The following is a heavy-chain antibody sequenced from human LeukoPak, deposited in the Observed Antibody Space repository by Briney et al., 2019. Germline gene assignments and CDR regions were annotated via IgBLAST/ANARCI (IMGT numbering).Heavy chain of an antibody. V-gene: IGHV4-59*01. Sequence: SETLSLTCTVSGGSISSYYWSWIRQPPGKGLEWIGYIYYSGSTNYNPSLKSRVTISVDTSKNQFSLKLSSVTAADTAVYYCASTNWNDVWYFDYWGQGTLVAVSS. D-gene: IGHD1-20*01. J-gene: IGHJ4*02. CDR3: ASTNWNDVWYFDY. CDR2: IYYSGST. CDR1: GGSISSYY.